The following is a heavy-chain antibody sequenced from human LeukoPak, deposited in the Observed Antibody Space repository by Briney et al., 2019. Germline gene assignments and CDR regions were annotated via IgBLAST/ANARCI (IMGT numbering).Heavy chain of an antibody. D-gene: IGHD3-10*01. CDR2: IYYTGST. CDR3: ARGPPDFYNSGSYYNGYNWFDS. Sequence: SETLSLTCTVSGGSISTYYWSWIRQPPGKGLENIGYIYYTGSTNYNPSLKSRVTISADTSKNQFSLTLTSVTAADTAVYYCARGPPDFYNSGSYYNGYNWFDSWGQGTLVTVSS. J-gene: IGHJ5*01. CDR1: GGSISTYY. V-gene: IGHV4-59*08.